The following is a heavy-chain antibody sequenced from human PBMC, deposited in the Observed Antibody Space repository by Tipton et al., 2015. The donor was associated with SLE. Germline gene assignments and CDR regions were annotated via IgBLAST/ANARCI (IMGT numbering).Heavy chain of an antibody. Sequence: TLSLTCTVSGGSISSGGYYWSWIRQPPGKGLEWIGEINHSGSTNYNPSLKSRVTISVDTSKNQFSLKLSSVTAADTAVYYCARRSSGWYGYWGQGTLVTVSS. CDR1: GGSISSGGYY. V-gene: IGHV4-39*07. CDR3: ARRSSGWYGY. D-gene: IGHD6-19*01. J-gene: IGHJ4*02. CDR2: INHSGST.